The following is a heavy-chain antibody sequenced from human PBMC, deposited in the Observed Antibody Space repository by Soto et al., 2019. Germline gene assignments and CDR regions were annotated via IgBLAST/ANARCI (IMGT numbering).Heavy chain of an antibody. CDR3: AKPQLYGSYWFES. Sequence: QPGGSLRLSCAASGFTFSSYAMTWVRQAPGKGLEWVSSFSDSGGSTYYADSVKGRFTISRDNSKNTLYLQMNRLRAEDTAVYYCAKPQLYGSYWFESWGQGTLVTVSS. CDR2: FSDSGGST. J-gene: IGHJ5*01. CDR1: GFTFSSYA. V-gene: IGHV3-23*01. D-gene: IGHD2-8*01.